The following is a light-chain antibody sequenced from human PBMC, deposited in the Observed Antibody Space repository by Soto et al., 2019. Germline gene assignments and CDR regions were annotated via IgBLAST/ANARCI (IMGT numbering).Light chain of an antibody. CDR1: QDIGSW. V-gene: IGKV1D-12*01. CDR2: PAS. CDR3: QQANSFPLT. Sequence: DIQMTQSPSSVSAFVGDRVTITCRASQDIGSWLAWYQQKPGKAPILLIYPASSLQSGVPSRFSGSGSGTDFTLTISSLQPEDFATYYCQQANSFPLTFGGGTKVEIK. J-gene: IGKJ4*01.